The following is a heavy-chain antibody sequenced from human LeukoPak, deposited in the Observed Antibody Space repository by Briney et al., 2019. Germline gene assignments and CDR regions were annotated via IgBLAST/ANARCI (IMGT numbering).Heavy chain of an antibody. Sequence: GGSLRLSCVASGFTFSSRDWMTWVCQAPGKGLEWVANIKQDGSEKNYVDSVKGRFTISRDNAKNSLYLQMNSLRAEDTAVYYCARQMLRYFDWFHTFDAFDIWGQGTMVTVSS. CDR2: IKQDGSEK. J-gene: IGHJ3*02. CDR3: ARQMLRYFDWFHTFDAFDI. D-gene: IGHD3-9*01. CDR1: GFTFSSRDW. V-gene: IGHV3-7*01.